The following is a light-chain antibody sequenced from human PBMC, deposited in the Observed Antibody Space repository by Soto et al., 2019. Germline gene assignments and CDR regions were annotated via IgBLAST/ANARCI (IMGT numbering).Light chain of an antibody. CDR1: SSDVGSYNR. CDR2: EVS. J-gene: IGLJ1*01. Sequence: QSALTQPPSVSGSPGQSVTISCTGTSSDVGSYNRVSWYQQPPGTAPKLMIYEVSNRPSGVPDRFFGSKSVNTASLTISGLQAEDEADYYCSSYTSSNTYVFGTGTKVTVL. V-gene: IGLV2-18*02. CDR3: SSYTSSNTYV.